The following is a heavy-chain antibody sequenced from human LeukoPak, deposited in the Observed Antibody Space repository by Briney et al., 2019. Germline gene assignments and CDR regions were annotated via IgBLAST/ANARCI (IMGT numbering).Heavy chain of an antibody. J-gene: IGHJ4*02. D-gene: IGHD6-13*01. CDR1: GGSFSGYY. CDR2: INHSGST. Sequence: PSETLSLTCAVYGGSFSGYYWSWIRQPPGKGLEWIGEINHSGSTSYNPSLKSRVTISVDTSKNQFSLKLSSVTAADTAVYYCASGRIAAAGTLQDDYWGQGTLVTVSS. CDR3: ASGRIAAAGTLQDDY. V-gene: IGHV4-34*01.